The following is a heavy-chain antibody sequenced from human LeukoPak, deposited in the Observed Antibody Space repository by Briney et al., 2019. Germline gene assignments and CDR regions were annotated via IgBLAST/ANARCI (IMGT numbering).Heavy chain of an antibody. CDR1: GFTFSSYA. D-gene: IGHD3-10*01. CDR3: AKVDYYGSGSPNYFDY. Sequence: GGSLRLSCAASGFTFSSYAMSWVRQAPGKGLEWVSAISGSGGSTYYADSVKGRSTISRDNSKNTLYLQMNSLRAEDTAVYYCAKVDYYGSGSPNYFDYWGQGTLVTVSS. V-gene: IGHV3-23*01. J-gene: IGHJ4*02. CDR2: ISGSGGST.